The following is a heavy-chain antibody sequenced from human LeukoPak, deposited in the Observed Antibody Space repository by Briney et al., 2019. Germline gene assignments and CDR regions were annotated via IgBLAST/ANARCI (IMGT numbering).Heavy chain of an antibody. CDR2: ISSSGDTI. J-gene: IGHJ4*02. Sequence: GGSLRLSCAASGFTFSTYEMNWVRQAPGKGLEWVSYISSSGDTIYYADSVKGRFTISRDNAKDSLYLQMNSLRAEDTAVYYCARDNYDSSTPYYFDYWGQGTLVTVSS. D-gene: IGHD3-22*01. CDR1: GFTFSTYE. CDR3: ARDNYDSSTPYYFDY. V-gene: IGHV3-48*03.